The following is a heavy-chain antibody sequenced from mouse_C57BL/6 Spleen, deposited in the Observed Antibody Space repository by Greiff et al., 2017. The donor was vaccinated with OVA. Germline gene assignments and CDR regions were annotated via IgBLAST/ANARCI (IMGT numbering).Heavy chain of an antibody. CDR3: ARGVMRYDYDTDDYAMDY. Sequence: EVKLQESGPGLVKPSQSLSLTCSVTGYSITSGYYWNWIRQFPGNKLEWMGYISYDGSNNYNPSLKNRISITRDTSKNQFFLKLNSVTTEDTATYYCARGVMRYDYDTDDYAMDYWGQGTSVTVSS. D-gene: IGHD2-4*01. J-gene: IGHJ4*01. V-gene: IGHV3-6*01. CDR1: GYSITSGYY. CDR2: ISYDGSN.